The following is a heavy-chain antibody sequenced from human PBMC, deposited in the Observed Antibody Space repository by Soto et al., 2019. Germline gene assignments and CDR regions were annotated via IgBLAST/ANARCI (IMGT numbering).Heavy chain of an antibody. CDR1: GFSLSTSGMG. V-gene: IGHV2-5*02. D-gene: IGHD6-13*01. Sequence: QITLKESGPTLVKPTQTFTLACTFSGFSLSTSGMGVGWIRQPPGKALEWLALIYWDDDKRYSPSLKSRCTITKDTSKHQVVLTMTIMDPVDTATYYCAHYSSTSSFDYWGQGTLVTVSS. CDR3: AHYSSTSSFDY. CDR2: IYWDDDK. J-gene: IGHJ4*02.